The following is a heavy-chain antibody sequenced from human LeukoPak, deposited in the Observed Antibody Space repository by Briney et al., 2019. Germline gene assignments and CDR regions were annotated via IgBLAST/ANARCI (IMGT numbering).Heavy chain of an antibody. Sequence: PGGSLRLSCAASGFTFSDYYMSWLRQAPGKGLEWVSYISSSGSTIYYADSVKGRFTISRDNSKNTLYLQMNSLRAEDTAVYYCASVYSGYEFDAFDIWGQGTMVTVSS. D-gene: IGHD5-12*01. CDR2: ISSSGSTI. V-gene: IGHV3-11*04. CDR1: GFTFSDYY. J-gene: IGHJ3*02. CDR3: ASVYSGYEFDAFDI.